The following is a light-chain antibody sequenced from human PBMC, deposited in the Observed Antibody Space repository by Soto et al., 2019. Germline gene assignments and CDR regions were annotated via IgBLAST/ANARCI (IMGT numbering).Light chain of an antibody. J-gene: IGKJ1*01. CDR3: QQRSNWPRT. V-gene: IGKV3-11*01. CDR1: QSVSSY. Sequence: EIVLTQSPGTLSLSPGERATLSCMASQSVSSYLAWYQQKPGQAPRLLIYDASNRATGIPARFSGSGSGTDFTLTISSLEPEDFAVYYCQQRSNWPRTFGQGTKVDIK. CDR2: DAS.